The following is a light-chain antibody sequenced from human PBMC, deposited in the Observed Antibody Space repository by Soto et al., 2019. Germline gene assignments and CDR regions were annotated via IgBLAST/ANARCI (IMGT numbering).Light chain of an antibody. CDR2: NTD. CDR3: VLYLPNGIPI. CDR1: SGSVSTSYF. J-gene: IGLJ2*01. Sequence: QAVVTQEPSSSVSPGGTVTLTCGLSSGSVSTSYFPSWYQQTPGQAPRTLIYNTDSRSSGVPDRFSGSILGNKAALTIAGAQADDECDYYCVLYLPNGIPIFGGGTKLTVL. V-gene: IGLV8-61*01.